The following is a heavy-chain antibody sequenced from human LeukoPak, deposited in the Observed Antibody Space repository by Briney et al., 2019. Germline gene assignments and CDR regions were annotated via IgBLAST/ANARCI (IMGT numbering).Heavy chain of an antibody. CDR2: INPSGGST. D-gene: IGHD3-3*01. Sequence: GASVKVSCKASGYTFTSYDMHWVRQAPGQGLEWMGIINPSGGSTSYAQKFQGRVTMTRDTSTSTVYMELSSLRSEDTAVYYCAREGFPPKISDFWSGLGPYYYYYGMDVWGQGTTVTVSS. J-gene: IGHJ6*02. V-gene: IGHV1-46*01. CDR1: GYTFTSYD. CDR3: AREGFPPKISDFWSGLGPYYYYYGMDV.